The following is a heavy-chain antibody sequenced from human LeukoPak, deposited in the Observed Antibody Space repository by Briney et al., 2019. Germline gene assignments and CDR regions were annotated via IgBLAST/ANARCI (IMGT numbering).Heavy chain of an antibody. Sequence: PSETLSLTCTVSGGSISSYCWSWIRQPPGKGLEWIGYIYYSGSTNYNPSLKSRVTISVDTSKNQFSLKLSSVTAADTAVYYCARHPSGGYYGSGSYYTPWSQGTLVTVSS. CDR2: IYYSGST. CDR3: ARHPSGGYYGSGSYYTP. CDR1: GGSISSYC. V-gene: IGHV4-59*08. D-gene: IGHD3-10*01. J-gene: IGHJ4*02.